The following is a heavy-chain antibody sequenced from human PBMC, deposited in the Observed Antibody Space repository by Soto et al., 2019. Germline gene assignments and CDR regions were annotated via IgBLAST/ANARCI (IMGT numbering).Heavy chain of an antibody. CDR1: GGSISSYY. CDR3: ASQVTITFGGVIVRGFDY. J-gene: IGHJ4*02. CDR2: IYYSGST. D-gene: IGHD3-16*02. Sequence: TSETLSLTCTVSGGSISSYYWSWIRQPPGKGLEWIGYIYYSGSTNYNPSLKSRVTISVDTSKNQFSLKLSSVTAADTAVYYCASQVTITFGGVIVRGFDYWGQGTLVTVSS. V-gene: IGHV4-59*12.